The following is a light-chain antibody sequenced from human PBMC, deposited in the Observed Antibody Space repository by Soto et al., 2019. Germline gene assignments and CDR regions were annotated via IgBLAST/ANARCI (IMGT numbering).Light chain of an antibody. V-gene: IGKV3-20*01. CDR3: QQYGTSLP. Sequence: IVLTQSPGALSLSPGEGATLSCRASQSIKNNFLAWYQQRPGQAPRLLIHAASIRASGIPDRFTGTASGTDFTLTISRLEPDDFAVYYCQQYGTSLPFGGGTRVE. J-gene: IGKJ4*01. CDR2: AAS. CDR1: QSIKNNF.